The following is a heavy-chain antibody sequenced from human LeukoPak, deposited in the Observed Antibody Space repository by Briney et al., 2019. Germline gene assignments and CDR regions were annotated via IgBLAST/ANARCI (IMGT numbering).Heavy chain of an antibody. Sequence: GGSLTLSCAASGFTFSNHWMHWVRQAPGKGLEWLANIRQDGGEIHYVNSVKGRFTISRDNPKNSLYLQMDSLRVEDTALYYCARTSGHCDSGSCSPPDLWGQGTMVTVSS. D-gene: IGHD1-26*01. V-gene: IGHV3-7*01. CDR1: GFTFSNHW. CDR3: ARTSGHCDSGSCSPPDL. J-gene: IGHJ5*02. CDR2: IRQDGGEI.